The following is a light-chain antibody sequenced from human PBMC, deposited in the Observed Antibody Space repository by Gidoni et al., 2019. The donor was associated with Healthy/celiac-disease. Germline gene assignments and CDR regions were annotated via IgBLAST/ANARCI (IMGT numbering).Light chain of an antibody. V-gene: IGKV3-11*01. J-gene: IGKJ4*01. Sequence: EIVLSQFPATLSVSPGERATLSCRASLSVSSYLAWYQQKPGKAPRLLIYDASNRATGIPARFSGSGSGTDFTLTISSLEPEDFAVYYCQQRSNWRDTFGGGTKVEIK. CDR3: QQRSNWRDT. CDR2: DAS. CDR1: LSVSSY.